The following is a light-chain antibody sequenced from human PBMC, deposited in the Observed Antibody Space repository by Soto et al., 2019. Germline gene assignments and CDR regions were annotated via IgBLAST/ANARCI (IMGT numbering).Light chain of an antibody. Sequence: EIVMTQSPATLSVSPGERSTPACVASQSVSSNLAWYQQKPGQALRLLIYGASTRATGIPARFSGSGSGTDFTLTITSLQSEDFAVYYCQQYNNWPWTVGQGTQVEIK. CDR1: QSVSSN. CDR3: QQYNNWPWT. V-gene: IGKV3-15*01. CDR2: GAS. J-gene: IGKJ1*01.